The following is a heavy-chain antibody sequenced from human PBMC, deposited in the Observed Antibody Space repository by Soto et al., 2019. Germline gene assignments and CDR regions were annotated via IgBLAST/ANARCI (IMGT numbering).Heavy chain of an antibody. CDR2: ISSSSSYI. CDR3: ARDGYYYASFDS. Sequence: EVQLVESGGGLVKPGGSLRLSCAASGFTFSSYSMNWVRQAPGKGLEWVSSISSSSSYIYYADSVKGRFTISRDNAKNSLYPQMNSLRAEDSAVYYCARDGYYYASFDSWGQGALVTVSS. J-gene: IGHJ4*02. CDR1: GFTFSSYS. V-gene: IGHV3-21*01. D-gene: IGHD5-18*01.